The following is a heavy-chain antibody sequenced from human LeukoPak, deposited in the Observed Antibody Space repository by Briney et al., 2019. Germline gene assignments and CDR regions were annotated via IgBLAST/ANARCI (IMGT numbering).Heavy chain of an antibody. D-gene: IGHD7-27*01. Sequence: SETLSLTCTVSGGSISSSYYYWGWIRQPPGKGLEWIGEINHSGSTNYNPSLKSRVTISVDTSKNQFSLKLSSVTAADTAVYYCARGQSTGDRRTDYWGQGTLVTVSS. V-gene: IGHV4-39*07. J-gene: IGHJ4*02. CDR2: INHSGST. CDR1: GGSISSSYYY. CDR3: ARGQSTGDRRTDY.